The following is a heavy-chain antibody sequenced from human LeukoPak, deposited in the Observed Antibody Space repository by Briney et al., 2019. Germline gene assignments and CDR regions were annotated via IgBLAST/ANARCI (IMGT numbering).Heavy chain of an antibody. V-gene: IGHV1-18*01. D-gene: IGHD2/OR15-2a*01. Sequence: ASVKVSCKASGYTLTSHGISWVRQAPGKGLEWMGWIRPSTGDTDYALSLQGRVTLTTDTSTNTACMELRSLRSDDTAVYYCARVRDYLFDYWGQGTLVTVSS. CDR3: ARVRDYLFDY. J-gene: IGHJ4*02. CDR2: IRPSTGDT. CDR1: GYTLTSHG.